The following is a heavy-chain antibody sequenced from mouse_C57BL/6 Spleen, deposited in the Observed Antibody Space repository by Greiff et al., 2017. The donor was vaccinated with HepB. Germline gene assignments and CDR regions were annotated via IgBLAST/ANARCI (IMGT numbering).Heavy chain of an antibody. CDR1: GYAFSSSW. Sequence: QVQLQQSGPELVKPGASVKIFCKASGYAFSSSWMNWVKQRPGKGLEWIGRIYPGDGDTNYNGKFKGKATLTADKSSSTAYMQLSSLTSEDSAVYFCARDRGYYGSSFDWYFDVWGTGTTVTVSS. J-gene: IGHJ1*03. D-gene: IGHD1-1*01. V-gene: IGHV1-82*01. CDR3: ARDRGYYGSSFDWYFDV. CDR2: IYPGDGDT.